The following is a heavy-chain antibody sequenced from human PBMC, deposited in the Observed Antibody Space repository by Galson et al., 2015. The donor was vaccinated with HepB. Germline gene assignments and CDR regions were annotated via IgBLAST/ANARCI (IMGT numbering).Heavy chain of an antibody. Sequence: SLRLSCAASGFTFSSYSMNWVRQAPGKGLEWVSYISSSSSTIYYADSVKGRFTISRDNAKNSLYLQMNSLRAEDTAVYYCAREPPPNYGRDVGGQGTSVTAS. CDR1: GFTFSSYS. CDR3: AREPPPNYGRDV. J-gene: IGHJ6*02. CDR2: ISSSSSTI. V-gene: IGHV3-48*01.